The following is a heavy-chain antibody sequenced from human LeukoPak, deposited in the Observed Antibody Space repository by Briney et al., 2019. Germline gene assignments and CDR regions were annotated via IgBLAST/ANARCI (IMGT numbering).Heavy chain of an antibody. CDR3: ARGLIVGAPDY. J-gene: IGHJ4*02. CDR1: GGSITTSRYY. V-gene: IGHV4-39*07. D-gene: IGHD1-26*01. CDR2: INHSGST. Sequence: PSETLSLTCSVSGGSITTSRYYWGWIRQPPGKGLEWIGEINHSGSTNYNPSLKSRVTISVDTSKNQFSLKLSSVTAADTAVYYCARGLIVGAPDYWGQGTLVTVSS.